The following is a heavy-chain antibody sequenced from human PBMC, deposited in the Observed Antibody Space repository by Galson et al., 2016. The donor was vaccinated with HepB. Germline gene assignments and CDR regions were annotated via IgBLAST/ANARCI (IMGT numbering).Heavy chain of an antibody. J-gene: IGHJ4*02. CDR2: IKTDGSET. D-gene: IGHD1-7*01. CDR3: ARPISACRTSSCYFFEY. Sequence: SLRLSCAASGFSFSSYWMTWVRQAPGKGLKFLANIKTDGSETYYADSVEGRFTISRDDSKNTLYLQMNGLTVDDTAVYYCARPISACRTSSCYFFEYWGQGSPVTVSS. CDR1: GFSFSSYW. V-gene: IGHV3-7*01.